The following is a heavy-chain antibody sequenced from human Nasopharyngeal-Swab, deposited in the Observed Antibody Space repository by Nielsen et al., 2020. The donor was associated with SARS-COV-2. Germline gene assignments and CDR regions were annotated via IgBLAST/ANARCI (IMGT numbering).Heavy chain of an antibody. D-gene: IGHD6-13*01. CDR2: ISYDGSNK. V-gene: IGHV3-30*03. Sequence: GGSLRLSCAASGFTFSSYGMHWVRQAPGKGLEWVAVISYDGSNKYYADSVKGRFTISRDNAKNSLYLQMNSLRAEDTAVYYCAPPAGDAFDIWGQGTMVTVSS. CDR3: APPAGDAFDI. CDR1: GFTFSSYG. J-gene: IGHJ3*02.